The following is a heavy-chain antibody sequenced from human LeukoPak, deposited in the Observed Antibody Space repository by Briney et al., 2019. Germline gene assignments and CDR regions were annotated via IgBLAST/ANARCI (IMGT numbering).Heavy chain of an antibody. D-gene: IGHD3-22*01. V-gene: IGHV1-18*01. CDR2: ISAYNGNT. CDR1: GYTFTSYG. Sequence: GASVKVSCKASGYTFTSYGISWVRQAPGQGLEWMGWISAYNGNTNYAQKLQGRVTMTTDTSTSTAYMKLRSLRSDDTAVYYCARDYDSSGYYYERNAFDIWGQGTMVTVSS. J-gene: IGHJ3*02. CDR3: ARDYDSSGYYYERNAFDI.